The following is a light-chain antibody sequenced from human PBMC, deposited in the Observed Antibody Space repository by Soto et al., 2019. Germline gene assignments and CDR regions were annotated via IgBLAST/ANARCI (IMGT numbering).Light chain of an antibody. CDR3: SSYTTGNTWV. V-gene: IGLV2-14*01. J-gene: IGLJ3*02. CDR1: SSDVGGYNY. Sequence: QSALTQPASVSGSPGQSITISCTGTSSDVGGYNYVSWFQQHPGEAPKLLIYEVSNRPSGVSNRFSASKSGNTASLTISGLQGEDEADYYCSSYTTGNTWVFGGGTKLTVL. CDR2: EVS.